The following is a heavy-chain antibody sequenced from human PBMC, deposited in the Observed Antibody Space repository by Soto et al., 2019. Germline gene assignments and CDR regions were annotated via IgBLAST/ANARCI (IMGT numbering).Heavy chain of an antibody. Sequence: GGSLRLSCAVSGFTFSGYWMHWVRQAPGKGLVWVSRINSDGSTTSYADSVKGRFTISRDNSKNTLYLQLNSLRAEDTAVYYCAKLTYSDLWSGSHDSWGLGTLVTVSS. J-gene: IGHJ4*02. CDR2: INSDGSTT. D-gene: IGHD3-3*01. CDR3: AKLTYSDLWSGSHDS. V-gene: IGHV3-74*01. CDR1: GFTFSGYW.